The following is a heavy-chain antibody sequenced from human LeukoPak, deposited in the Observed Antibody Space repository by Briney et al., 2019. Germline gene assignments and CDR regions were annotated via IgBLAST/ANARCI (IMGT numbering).Heavy chain of an antibody. CDR1: GDSLNEYY. CDR2: IYHNGNS. CDR3: ARDGGLQSHFDY. V-gene: IGHV4-59*01. Sequence: SETLSLTCSVFGDSLNEYYWNWVRQPPGKGLQWIGYIYHNGNSNYNPSLKGRLTISVDTANNQVSLKLTSVTAADTAVYYCARDGGLQSHFDYWGQGALVTVSS. D-gene: IGHD5-24*01. J-gene: IGHJ4*02.